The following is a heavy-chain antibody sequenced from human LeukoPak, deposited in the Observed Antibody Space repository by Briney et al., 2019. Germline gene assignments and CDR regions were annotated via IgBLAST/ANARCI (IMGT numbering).Heavy chain of an antibody. CDR1: DDSISDYY. CDR2: IYYSGST. D-gene: IGHD6-19*01. J-gene: IGHJ5*02. V-gene: IGHV4-59*01. Sequence: SETLSLTCTVSDDSISDYYRGWIRQPPGKGLEWIGYIYYSGSTNYNPSLKSRVTISVDTSKNQFSLKLSSVTAADTAVYYCASSIAVAGTNWFDPWGQGTLVTVSS. CDR3: ASSIAVAGTNWFDP.